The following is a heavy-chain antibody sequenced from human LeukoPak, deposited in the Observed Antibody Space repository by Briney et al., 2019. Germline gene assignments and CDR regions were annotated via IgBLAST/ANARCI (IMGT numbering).Heavy chain of an antibody. Sequence: ASVKVSCKASGYTFNRHGISWVRQAPGQGLEWMGWISAYNGNTDYAQKLQGRVTMTTDTSTSTAYMELRSLRSDDTAVYYCARVSLGYDFWSGYYTVDYWGQGTLVTVSS. V-gene: IGHV1-18*01. CDR2: ISAYNGNT. CDR3: ARVSLGYDFWSGYYTVDY. J-gene: IGHJ4*02. D-gene: IGHD3-3*01. CDR1: GYTFNRHG.